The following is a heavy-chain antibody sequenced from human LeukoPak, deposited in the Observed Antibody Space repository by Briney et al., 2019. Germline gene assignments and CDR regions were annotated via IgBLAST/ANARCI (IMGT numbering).Heavy chain of an antibody. Sequence: GASVKVSCKASGYTFTSYDINWVRQATGQGLEWMGRIIPIFGTANYAQKFQGRVTITTDESTSTAYMELSSLRSEDTAVYYCARDVIVATIRDPYYYYYYYMDVWGKGTTVTVSS. CDR3: ARDVIVATIRDPYYYYYYYMDV. D-gene: IGHD5-12*01. V-gene: IGHV1-69*05. J-gene: IGHJ6*03. CDR2: IIPIFGTA. CDR1: GYTFTSYD.